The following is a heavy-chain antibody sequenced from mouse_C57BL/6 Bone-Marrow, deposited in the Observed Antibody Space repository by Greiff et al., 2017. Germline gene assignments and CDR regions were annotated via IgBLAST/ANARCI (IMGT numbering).Heavy chain of an antibody. J-gene: IGHJ1*03. CDR1: GFNLQHTY. CDR3: ASRNFPPFFDV. V-gene: IGHV14-3*01. Sequence: EVQLQESVAELVRPGASVTLSCTASGFNLQHTYMHWVKPSPEQGLAWLGRLDPANGNTKYAPKFQGKATITEDTSSNTTYLQLSSLTSEDTAIYYCASRNFPPFFDVWGTGTTVTVSS. CDR2: LDPANGNT.